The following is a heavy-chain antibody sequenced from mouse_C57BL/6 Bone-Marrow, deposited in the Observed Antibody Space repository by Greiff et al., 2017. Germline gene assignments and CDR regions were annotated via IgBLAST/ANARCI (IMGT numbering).Heavy chain of an antibody. CDR2: ISSGGSYT. CDR1: GFTFSSYG. J-gene: IGHJ3*01. Sequence: EVMLVESGGDLVKPGGSLKLSCAASGFTFSSYGMSWVRQTPYKRLEWVATISSGGSYTYYPDSVKGRFTISRDNAKNTLYLQMSSLKSEDTAMFYCARHRGDGGSFAYWGQGTLVTVSA. V-gene: IGHV5-6*01. CDR3: ARHRGDGGSFAY. D-gene: IGHD1-1*02.